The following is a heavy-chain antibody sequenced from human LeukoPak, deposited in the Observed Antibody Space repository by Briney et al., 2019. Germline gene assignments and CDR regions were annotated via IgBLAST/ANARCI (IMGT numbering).Heavy chain of an antibody. CDR3: ARDPHGAGEYDY. Sequence: ASVKVSCKASGYTFTGYYMHWVRQAPGQGLEWMGWINPNSGGTNYAQKFQGRVTMTRDTSISTAYMELSRLRSDDTAVYYCARDPHGAGEYDYWGQGTLATVSS. J-gene: IGHJ4*02. D-gene: IGHD3-10*01. CDR2: INPNSGGT. CDR1: GYTFTGYY. V-gene: IGHV1-2*02.